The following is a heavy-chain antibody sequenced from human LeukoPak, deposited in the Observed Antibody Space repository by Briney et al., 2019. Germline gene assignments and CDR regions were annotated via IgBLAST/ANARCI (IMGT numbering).Heavy chain of an antibody. J-gene: IGHJ4*02. CDR1: GYTFTSYG. CDR3: ARYPLSYSSNWHYYFDY. CDR2: ISASNGNT. D-gene: IGHD6-13*01. Sequence: ASVKVSCKASGYTFTSYGVSWVRQAPGQGLEWRGWISASNGNTNYAQNLQDRVTMTTATSTSTAYMELRSLRSDDTAVYYCARYPLSYSSNWHYYFDYWGQGTLLTVSS. V-gene: IGHV1-18*01.